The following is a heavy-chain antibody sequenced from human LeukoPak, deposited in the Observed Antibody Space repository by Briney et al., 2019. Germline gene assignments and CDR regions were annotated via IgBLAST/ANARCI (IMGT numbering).Heavy chain of an antibody. CDR2: IYNHGRT. V-gene: IGHV4-59*01. CDR3: ARGLAGAASGAIYFDL. J-gene: IGHJ2*01. CDR1: GDSLIY. D-gene: IGHD2-15*01. Sequence: PSETLSLTCTVAGDSLIYWTWIRQPPGKALERIGVIYNHGRTEYNPSLRSRVTISVDPSKNQVSLNVRSVTAADTAVYYCARGLAGAASGAIYFDLWSRGTLVTVSS.